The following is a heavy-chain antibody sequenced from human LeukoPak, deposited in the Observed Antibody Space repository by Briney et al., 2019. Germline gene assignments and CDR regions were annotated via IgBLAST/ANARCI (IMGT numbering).Heavy chain of an antibody. V-gene: IGHV4-61*08. D-gene: IGHD1-26*01. CDR3: ATYSGNYNNFEY. Sequence: PSETLSLTCSVFGDSISSGGYYWTWIRQPPGKGLEWIGYIYYIGSTSYNPSLKSRVTISVDTSKNQFSLKLTSVTAADTAVYYRATYSGNYNNFEYWGQGTLVTVSS. CDR1: GDSISSGGYY. J-gene: IGHJ4*02. CDR2: IYYIGST.